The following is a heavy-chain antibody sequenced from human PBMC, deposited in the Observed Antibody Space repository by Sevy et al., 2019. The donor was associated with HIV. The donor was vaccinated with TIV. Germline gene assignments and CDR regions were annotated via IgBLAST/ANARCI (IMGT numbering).Heavy chain of an antibody. CDR3: ARGPRVTIFGVVGGAFDI. CDR1: GYTFTSYY. J-gene: IGHJ3*02. Sequence: VSVKVSCKASGYTFTSYYMHWVRQAPGQGLEWMGIINPSGGSTSYAQKFQGRVTMTRDTSTSTVYMELSSLRSEDTAVYYCARGPRVTIFGVVGGAFDIWGQGTMVTVSS. V-gene: IGHV1-46*01. CDR2: INPSGGST. D-gene: IGHD3-3*01.